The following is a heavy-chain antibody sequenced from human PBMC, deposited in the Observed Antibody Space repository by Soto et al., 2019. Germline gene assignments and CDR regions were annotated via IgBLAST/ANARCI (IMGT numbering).Heavy chain of an antibody. CDR2: MNPNSGNT. V-gene: IGHV1-8*01. Sequence: QVQLVQSGTEVKKPGASVKVSCKASGYTFTNYDINWVRQATGQGLEWMGWMNPNSGNTGYEQKFQGRVSMTGNTSITTAYMELSSLRSEDTAVYYCVRGYCTSTSCSFDPWVQGSLITVSS. J-gene: IGHJ5*02. D-gene: IGHD2-2*01. CDR3: VRGYCTSTSCSFDP. CDR1: GYTFTNYD.